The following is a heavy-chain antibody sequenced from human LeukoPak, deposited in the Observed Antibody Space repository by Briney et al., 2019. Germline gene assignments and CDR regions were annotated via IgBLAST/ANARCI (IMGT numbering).Heavy chain of an antibody. CDR2: IKQDGSEK. Sequence: GGSLRLSCAASGFTFSCYWMSWVRQAPGKGLEWVANIKQDGSEKYYVDSVKGRFTISRDNAKNSLYLQMNSLRAEDTAVYYCAREWDRDTQYYFDYWGQGTLVTVSS. J-gene: IGHJ4*02. D-gene: IGHD5-18*01. V-gene: IGHV3-7*01. CDR1: GFTFSCYW. CDR3: AREWDRDTQYYFDY.